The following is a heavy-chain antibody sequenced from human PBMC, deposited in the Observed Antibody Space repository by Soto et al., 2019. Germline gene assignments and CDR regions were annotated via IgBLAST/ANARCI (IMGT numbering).Heavy chain of an antibody. D-gene: IGHD6-13*01. Sequence: QVQLVESGGGVVQPGRSLRLSCEASGFTFSSYGMHWVRQAPGKGLEWVAVIWYDGSNKYYADSVKGRFTISRDNSKNTLYLQMNSLRAEDTAVYYCARKYSSSWRAGYYYYYYMDVWGKGTTVTVSS. CDR3: ARKYSSSWRAGYYYYYYMDV. CDR2: IWYDGSNK. V-gene: IGHV3-33*01. J-gene: IGHJ6*03. CDR1: GFTFSSYG.